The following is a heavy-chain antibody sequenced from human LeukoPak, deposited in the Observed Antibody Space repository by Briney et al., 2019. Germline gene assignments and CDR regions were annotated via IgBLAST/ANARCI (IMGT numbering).Heavy chain of an antibody. D-gene: IGHD3-22*01. Sequence: ASVKVSCKVSGYTLTELSMHWVRQAPGKGLEWMGGFDPEDGETIYAQKFQGRVTMTEDTSTDTAYMELSSLRSEDTAVYYCATDFYYDSSGPIDYWGQGTLVTVSS. CDR1: GYTLTELS. CDR3: ATDFYYDSSGPIDY. CDR2: FDPEDGET. J-gene: IGHJ4*02. V-gene: IGHV1-24*01.